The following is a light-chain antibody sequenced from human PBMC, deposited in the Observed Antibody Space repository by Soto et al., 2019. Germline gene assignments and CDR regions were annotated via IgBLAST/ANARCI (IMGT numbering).Light chain of an antibody. CDR2: AAS. Sequence: DIQLTQSPSFLSASVGDRVTITCRASQGISSYLAWYQQKPGKAPKLLIYAASTLQSGVPSRLSGSGSGTEFTLTISSLQAEDFATYYCQQLNSYPLITFGQGTRLEIK. V-gene: IGKV1-9*01. J-gene: IGKJ5*01. CDR1: QGISSY. CDR3: QQLNSYPLIT.